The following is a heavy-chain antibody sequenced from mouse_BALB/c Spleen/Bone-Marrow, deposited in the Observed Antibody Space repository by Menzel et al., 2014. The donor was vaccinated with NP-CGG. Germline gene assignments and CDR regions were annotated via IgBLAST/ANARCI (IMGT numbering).Heavy chain of an antibody. D-gene: IGHD2-4*01. J-gene: IGHJ3*01. V-gene: IGHV1S22*01. CDR1: GYAFTSYW. CDR3: TKGLPSAY. Sequence: GSELVRPGASVKLSCKASGYAFTSYWMHWVKQRPGQGLEWIGNIYPGSGSTNYDEKFKSKATLTVDTSSSTAYMQLGSLTSEDSAVYYCTKGLPSAYWGQGTLVTVSA. CDR2: IYPGSGST.